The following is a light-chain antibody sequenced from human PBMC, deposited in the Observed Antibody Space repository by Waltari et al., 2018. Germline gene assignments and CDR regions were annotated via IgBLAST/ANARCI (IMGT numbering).Light chain of an antibody. CDR2: ECS. CDR1: SSDAASYNL. J-gene: IGLJ3*02. Sequence: QSALPQPASVSGSPGQSITIPCTGTSSDAASYNLVSWYQQHPGKAPKLMIYECSKRPSGVSNRFSGSKSGNTASLTISGLQAEDEADYYCCSYAGSSTWVFGGGTKLTVL. CDR3: CSYAGSSTWV. V-gene: IGLV2-23*01.